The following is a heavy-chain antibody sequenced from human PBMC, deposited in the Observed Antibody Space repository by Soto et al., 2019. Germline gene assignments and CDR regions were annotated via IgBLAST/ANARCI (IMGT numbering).Heavy chain of an antibody. V-gene: IGHV3-7*01. J-gene: IGHJ4*02. CDR2: IKQDGSEK. CDR3: ARVGVNDFWSGYYVYYFDY. CDR1: GFTFSSYW. D-gene: IGHD3-3*01. Sequence: GGSLRLSCAASGFTFSSYWMSWVRQAPGKGLEWVANIKQDGSEKYYVDSVKGRFTISRDNAKNSLYLQMNSLRAEDTAVYYCARVGVNDFWSGYYVYYFDYWGQGTLVTVSS.